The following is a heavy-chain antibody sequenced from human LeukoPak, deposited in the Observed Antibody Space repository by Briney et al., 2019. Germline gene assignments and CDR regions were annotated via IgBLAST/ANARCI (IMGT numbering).Heavy chain of an antibody. J-gene: IGHJ4*02. CDR1: GFTFSSYS. D-gene: IGHD4/OR15-4a*01. Sequence: GGSLRLSCAASGFTFSSYSMNWVRQAPGKGLEWVSYISSSSTIYYADSVKGRFTISRDNAKNSLYLQMNSLRDEDTAVYYCARDRRGLYYWGQGTLVTVSS. V-gene: IGHV3-48*02. CDR3: ARDRRGLYY. CDR2: ISSSSTI.